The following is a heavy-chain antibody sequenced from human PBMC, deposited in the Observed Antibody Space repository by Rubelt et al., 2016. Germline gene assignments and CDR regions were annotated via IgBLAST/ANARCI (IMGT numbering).Heavy chain of an antibody. CDR1: GFTFDDYG. CDR3: SWLRPAEHFHQ. D-gene: IGHD5-12*01. J-gene: IGHJ1*01. Sequence: EVQLVESGGGVVRPGGSLRLSCAASGFTFDDYGMSWVRQAPGKGLEWVGRIKSRGSGGTTDYAAPVKGRFTISRDDSKNMGYLQMNSLRTEETAVYHCSWLRPAEHFHQWGQGTLVTVSS. V-gene: IGHV3-15*01. CDR2: IKSRGSGGTT.